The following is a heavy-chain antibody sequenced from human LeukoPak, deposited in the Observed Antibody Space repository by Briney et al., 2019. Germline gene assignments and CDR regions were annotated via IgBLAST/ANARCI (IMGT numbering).Heavy chain of an antibody. CDR3: ARTYSSSWSYYYYGMDV. V-gene: IGHV4-34*01. Sequence: SETLSLTCAVYGGSFSGYYWSWIRQPPGKGLEWIGEINHSGSTNYNPSLKSRVTMSVDTSKNQFSLKLSSVTAADTAVYYCARTYSSSWSYYYYGMDVWGQGTTVTVSS. CDR1: GGSFSGYY. D-gene: IGHD6-13*01. J-gene: IGHJ6*02. CDR2: INHSGST.